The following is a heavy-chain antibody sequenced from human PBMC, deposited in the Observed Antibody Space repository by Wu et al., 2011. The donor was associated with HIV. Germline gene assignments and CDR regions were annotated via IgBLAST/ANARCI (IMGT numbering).Heavy chain of an antibody. D-gene: IGHD5-18*01. J-gene: IGHJ6*02. V-gene: IGHV3-30-3*01. CDR2: ISYDGSNK. CDR3: ARDSMESTAMVAYYYYYGMDV. Sequence: VISYDGSNKYYADSVKGRFTISRDNSKNTLYLQMNSLRAEDTAVYYCARDSMESTAMVAYYYYYGMDVWGQGTTVTVSS.